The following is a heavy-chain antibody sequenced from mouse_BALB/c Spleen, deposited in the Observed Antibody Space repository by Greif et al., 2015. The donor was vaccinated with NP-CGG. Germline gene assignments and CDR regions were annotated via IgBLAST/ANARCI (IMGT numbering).Heavy chain of an antibody. V-gene: IGHV1-84*02. Sequence: VQLQESGPELVKPGASVKISCKAPGYTFTDYILIWVKRNPGRGLEWMGWIYPGSGNTKYNEKFKGKATLTVDTSSSTAYMQFSSLTSEDTAVYFCARRTGTEAMDYWGQGTSVTVSS. CDR3: ARRTGTEAMDY. D-gene: IGHD4-1*01. CDR1: GYTFTDYI. J-gene: IGHJ4*01. CDR2: IYPGSGNT.